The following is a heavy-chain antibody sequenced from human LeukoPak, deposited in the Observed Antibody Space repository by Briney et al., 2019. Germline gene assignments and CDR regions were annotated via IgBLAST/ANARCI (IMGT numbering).Heavy chain of an antibody. J-gene: IGHJ4*02. V-gene: IGHV3-21*05. D-gene: IGHD3-10*01. CDR2: ISSSAI. Sequence: PGGSLRLSCATSGFSVTTYGMNWVRQAPGKGLEWVSYISSSAILYADEVKGRFTISRDNAKNSLYLQMNSLRAEDTAVYYCARVKINYYGSGSLGYFDYWGQGTLVTVSS. CDR1: GFSVTTYG. CDR3: ARVKINYYGSGSLGYFDY.